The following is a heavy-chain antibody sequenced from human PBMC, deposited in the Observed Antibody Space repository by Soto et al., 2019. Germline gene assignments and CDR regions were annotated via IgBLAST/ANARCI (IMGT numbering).Heavy chain of an antibody. CDR3: ARFGLGYYDSSGYAPSYYYGMDV. D-gene: IGHD3-22*01. J-gene: IGHJ6*02. CDR1: GYTFTSYA. CDR2: INAGNGNT. Sequence: ASVKVSCKASGYTFTSYAMHWVRQAPGQRLEWMGWINAGNGNTKYSQKFQGRVTITRDTSASTAYMELSSLRSEDTAVYYCARFGLGYYDSSGYAPSYYYGMDVWGQGTTVTVSS. V-gene: IGHV1-3*01.